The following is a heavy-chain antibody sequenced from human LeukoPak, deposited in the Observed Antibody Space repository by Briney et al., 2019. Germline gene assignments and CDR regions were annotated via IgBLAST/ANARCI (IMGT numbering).Heavy chain of an antibody. CDR2: INHSGGT. J-gene: IGHJ5*02. CDR1: GGSFSGYY. D-gene: IGHD6-13*01. V-gene: IGHV4-34*01. CDR3: ARGGVYSSSWYKYSWFDP. Sequence: PSETLSLTCAVYGGSFSGYYWSWIRQPPGKGLEWIGEINHSGGTNYNPSLKSRVTISVDTSKNQFSLKLSSVTAADTAVYYCARGGVYSSSWYKYSWFDPWGQGTLVTVSS.